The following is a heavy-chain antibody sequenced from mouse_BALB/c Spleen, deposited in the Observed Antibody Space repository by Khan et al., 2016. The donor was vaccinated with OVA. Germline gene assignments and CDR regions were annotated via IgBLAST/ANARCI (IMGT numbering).Heavy chain of an antibody. CDR2: VSTGGSYT. J-gene: IGHJ3*01. CDR1: GFTFSTYG. V-gene: IGHV5-6*01. Sequence: EVELVESGGDLVKPGGSLKLSCAASGFTFSTYGMSWVRQAPDKRLEWVATVSTGGSYTYYPESVKGRFTISRDTAKNTLYLQMSGLRSEDTAMFYCTRLAYYYDSGGFAYWGQGTLVTVSA. CDR3: TRLAYYYDSGGFAY. D-gene: IGHD1-1*01.